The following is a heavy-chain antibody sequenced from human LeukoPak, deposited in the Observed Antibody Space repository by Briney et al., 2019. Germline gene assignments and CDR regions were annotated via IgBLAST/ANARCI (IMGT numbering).Heavy chain of an antibody. V-gene: IGHV3-7*01. CDR2: IKQDGSEK. Sequence: GGSLRLPCAASGFTFSSYWMTWVRQAPGKGLEWVANIKQDGSEKYYVDSVKGRFTISRDNAKKSLYLQMNSLRAEDTAVYYCASGFWSGYYMGPFDYWGQGNLVTVSS. CDR1: GFTFSSYW. J-gene: IGHJ4*02. CDR3: ASGFWSGYYMGPFDY. D-gene: IGHD3-3*01.